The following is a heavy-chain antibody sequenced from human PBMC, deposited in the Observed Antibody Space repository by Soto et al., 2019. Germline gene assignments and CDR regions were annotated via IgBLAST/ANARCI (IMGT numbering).Heavy chain of an antibody. D-gene: IGHD6-6*01. J-gene: IGHJ6*02. Sequence: PGGSLRLSCAASGFTFSSYEMNGVRQAPGKGLEWVSYISSSGSTIYYADSVKGRFTISRDNAKNSLYLQMNSLRAEDTAVYYCARAYSSSFYYYYGMDVWGQGTTVTVSS. CDR1: GFTFSSYE. CDR3: ARAYSSSFYYYYGMDV. CDR2: ISSSGSTI. V-gene: IGHV3-48*03.